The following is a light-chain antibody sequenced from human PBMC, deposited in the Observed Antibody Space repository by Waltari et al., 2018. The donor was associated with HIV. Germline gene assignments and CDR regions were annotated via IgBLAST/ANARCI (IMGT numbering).Light chain of an antibody. Sequence: SYELTQPPSVSVSPGQTASITCSGDKLGDKYACWYQQKPGQSPVLVIYQDSKRPSGIPDRFSGSSSGNTATLTITGTQAMDEAVYYCQAWDSSTYVFGTGTKVTVL. CDR3: QAWDSSTYV. J-gene: IGLJ1*01. CDR1: KLGDKY. V-gene: IGLV3-1*01. CDR2: QDS.